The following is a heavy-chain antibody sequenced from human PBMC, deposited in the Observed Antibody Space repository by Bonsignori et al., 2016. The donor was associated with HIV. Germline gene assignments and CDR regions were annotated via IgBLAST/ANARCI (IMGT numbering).Heavy chain of an antibody. J-gene: IGHJ4*02. V-gene: IGHV1-69*10. CDR3: ARAITMIVGCYFDY. Sequence: WVRQAPGQGLEWMGGIIPILGIANYAQKFQGRVTITADESTSTAYMELSSLRSEDTAVYYCARAITMIVGCYFDYWGQGTLVTVSS. D-gene: IGHD3-22*01. CDR2: IIPILGIA.